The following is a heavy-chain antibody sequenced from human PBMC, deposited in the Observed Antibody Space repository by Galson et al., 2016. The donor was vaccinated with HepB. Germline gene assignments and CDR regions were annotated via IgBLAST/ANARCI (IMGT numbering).Heavy chain of an antibody. Sequence: SLRLSCAASGFAFTSYGVHWVRQAPGKGPEWVALISDDGNNNYYADSVKGRFTISRDNPRNTLFLQMTSLRPEDTAVYYCARGAFSGSESDARLDVWGHGTMVTVSS. CDR1: GFAFTSYG. V-gene: IGHV3-30*03. J-gene: IGHJ6*02. D-gene: IGHD2-21*02. CDR3: ARGAFSGSESDARLDV. CDR2: ISDDGNNN.